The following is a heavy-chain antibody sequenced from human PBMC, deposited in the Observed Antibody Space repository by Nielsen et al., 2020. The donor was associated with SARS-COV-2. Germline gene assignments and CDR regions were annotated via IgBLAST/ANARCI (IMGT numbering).Heavy chain of an antibody. Sequence: SLKISCAASGFTFDDYAMHWVRQAPGKGLEWVSGISWNSGSIGYADSVKGRFTISRDNAKNSLYLQMNSLRAEDTALYYCAKDDGMDAWGQGTTVTVSS. J-gene: IGHJ6*02. CDR1: GFTFDDYA. CDR3: AKDDGMDA. CDR2: ISWNSGSI. V-gene: IGHV3-9*01.